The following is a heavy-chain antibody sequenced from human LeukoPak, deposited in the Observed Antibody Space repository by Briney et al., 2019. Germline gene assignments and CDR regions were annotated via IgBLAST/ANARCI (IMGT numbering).Heavy chain of an antibody. V-gene: IGHV3-20*04. D-gene: IGHD3-22*01. Sequence: GGSLRLSCAASGFTFDDFGMTWVHQAPGKGLEWVSSINSNGVRTTYGDSVKGRFTISRDDANDSLYLLMHSLRAEDTAFYYCVRGTMIVGPWGQGTLVTVSS. CDR3: VRGTMIVGP. J-gene: IGHJ5*02. CDR2: INSNGVRT. CDR1: GFTFDDFG.